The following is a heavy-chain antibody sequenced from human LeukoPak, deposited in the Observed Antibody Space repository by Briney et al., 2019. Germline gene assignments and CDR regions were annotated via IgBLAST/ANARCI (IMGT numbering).Heavy chain of an antibody. J-gene: IGHJ3*02. D-gene: IGHD6-19*01. V-gene: IGHV4-61*02. CDR3: ASEQWLVPYAFDI. CDR2: ISSSGST. Sequence: SETLSLTCTVSGDSISSGDYYWSWIRQPAGKGLEWIGRISSSGSTNYNPSLKSRVTISVDTSKNQFSLKLSSVTAADTAVYYCASEQWLVPYAFDIWGQGTMVTVSS. CDR1: GDSISSGDYY.